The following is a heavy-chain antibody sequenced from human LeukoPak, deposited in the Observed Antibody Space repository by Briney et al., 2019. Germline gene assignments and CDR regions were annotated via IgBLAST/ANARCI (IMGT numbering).Heavy chain of an antibody. V-gene: IGHV4-34*01. Sequence: SETLSLTCAVYGGSFSGYYWSWIRQPPGKGLEWIGEINHSGSTNYNPSLKSRVTISVDTSKNQFSLKLSSVTAADTAVYYCARLGQRGYSYGYSPVDYWGQGTLVTVSS. J-gene: IGHJ4*02. CDR2: INHSGST. CDR3: ARLGQRGYSYGYSPVDY. D-gene: IGHD5-18*01. CDR1: GGSFSGYY.